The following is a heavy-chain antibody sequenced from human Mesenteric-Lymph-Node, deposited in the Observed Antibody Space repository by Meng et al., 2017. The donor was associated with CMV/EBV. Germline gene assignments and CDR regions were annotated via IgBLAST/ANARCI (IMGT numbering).Heavy chain of an antibody. V-gene: IGHV3-15*01. Sequence: GESLKISCVGSGFTLSNYDINWVRQAPGKGLEWVGRIKSKTDGGTTDYAAPVKGRFTISRDDSKNTLYLQMNSLKTEDTAVYYCTTTYSRHYYGMDVWGQGTTVTVSS. J-gene: IGHJ6*02. CDR1: GFTLSNYD. CDR3: TTTYSRHYYGMDV. D-gene: IGHD4-11*01. CDR2: IKSKTDGGTT.